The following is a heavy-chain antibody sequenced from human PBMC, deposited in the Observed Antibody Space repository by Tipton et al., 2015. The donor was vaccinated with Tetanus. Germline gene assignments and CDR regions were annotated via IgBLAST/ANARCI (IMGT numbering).Heavy chain of an antibody. CDR1: GITVRDAW. V-gene: IGHV3-15*01. J-gene: IGHJ1*01. CDR2: LKSKRAGGTA. CDR3: ATDLSLEDYDGSGYYFQQ. Sequence: SLRLSCAASGITVRDAWMGWVRQAPGKGLEWVGRLKSKRAGGTADYAAPVKGRFTISTDDSENTVSLQINSLRDEDTAVYYCATDLSLEDYDGSGYYFQQWGQGTLVTVSS. D-gene: IGHD3-22*01.